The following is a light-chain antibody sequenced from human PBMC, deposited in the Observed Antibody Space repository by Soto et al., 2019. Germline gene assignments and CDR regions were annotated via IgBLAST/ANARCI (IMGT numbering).Light chain of an antibody. V-gene: IGKV3-20*01. J-gene: IGKJ1*01. Sequence: EIVLTQSPGTLSLSPGERATLSCRASQSVSSYLAWYQQKPGQAPRLLIYGASSRATGIPARFSGSGSGTDFTLTISRQEPEDFAVYCCQQYGSSPRTFGQGTKVEIK. CDR1: QSVSSY. CDR2: GAS. CDR3: QQYGSSPRT.